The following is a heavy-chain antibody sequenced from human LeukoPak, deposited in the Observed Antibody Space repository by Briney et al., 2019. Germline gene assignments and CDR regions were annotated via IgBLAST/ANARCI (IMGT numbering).Heavy chain of an antibody. Sequence: PGGSLRLSCAASGFTFSSYAMSWVRQAPGKGLEWVSAISGSGGSTYYADSVKGRFTISRDNSNNSLFVQMNSLRAEDTAVYFCAKSRSGSANWALQVFDNWGQGALVTVSS. V-gene: IGHV3-23*01. CDR2: ISGSGGST. J-gene: IGHJ4*02. CDR3: AKSRSGSANWALQVFDN. D-gene: IGHD1-1*01. CDR1: GFTFSSYA.